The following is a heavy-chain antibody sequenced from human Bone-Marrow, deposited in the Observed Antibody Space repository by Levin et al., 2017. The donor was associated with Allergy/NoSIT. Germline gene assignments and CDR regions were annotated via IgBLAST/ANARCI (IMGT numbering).Heavy chain of an antibody. J-gene: IGHJ4*02. Sequence: GGSLRLSCAASGFTFNSYALSWVRQAPGKGLEWVSAISGSGSSTYYADSVKGRFTISSDNSKTTLHLQMNSLRAEDTALYYCAKGSGWVAGAVALVWGQGTLVTVSS. V-gene: IGHV3-23*01. CDR1: GFTFNSYA. CDR3: AKGSGWVAGAVALV. D-gene: IGHD6-19*01. CDR2: ISGSGSST.